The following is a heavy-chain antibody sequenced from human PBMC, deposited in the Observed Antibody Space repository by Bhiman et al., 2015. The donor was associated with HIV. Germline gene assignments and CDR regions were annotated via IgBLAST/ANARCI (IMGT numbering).Heavy chain of an antibody. D-gene: IGHD3-22*01. CDR1: GFTFDDYA. J-gene: IGHJ4*02. CDR2: IPWDGGSP. V-gene: IGHV3-43D*03. CDR3: AKDGNYYDTGGSYYLDY. Sequence: EVQLVESGGGLVKPGGSLRLSCAASGFTFDDYAMHWVRQPPGKGLSWVSTIPWDGGSPYYADSVKGRFTVSRDNRKKSLYLHMNSLRPEDTALYFCAKDGNYYDTGGSYYLDYWGQGTLVTVSS.